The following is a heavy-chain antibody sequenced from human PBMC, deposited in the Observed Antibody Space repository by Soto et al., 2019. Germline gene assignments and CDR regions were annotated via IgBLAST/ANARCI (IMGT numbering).Heavy chain of an antibody. CDR3: AREVFLRQVVISYGMDV. CDR2: INAGNGNT. D-gene: IGHD3-22*01. V-gene: IGHV1-3*01. CDR1: GYTFTSYA. J-gene: IGHJ6*02. Sequence: ASVKVSCKASGYTFTSYAMHWVRQAPGQRLEWMGWINAGNGNTKYSQKFQGRVTITRDTSASTAYMELSSLRSEDTAVYYCAREVFLRQVVISYGMDVWGQGTKVTVSS.